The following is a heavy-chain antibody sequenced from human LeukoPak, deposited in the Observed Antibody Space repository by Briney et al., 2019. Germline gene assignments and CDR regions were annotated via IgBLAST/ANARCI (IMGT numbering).Heavy chain of an antibody. CDR1: GGTFSSYA. CDR2: IIPIFGTA. V-gene: IGHV1-69*13. J-gene: IGHJ6*02. D-gene: IGHD2-8*01. Sequence: EASVKVSCKASGGTFSSYAISWVRQAPGQGLEWMGGIIPIFGTANYAQKFQGRVTITADESTSTAYMELSSLRSEDTAVYYCASVYLYGMDVWGQGTTVTVS. CDR3: ASVYLYGMDV.